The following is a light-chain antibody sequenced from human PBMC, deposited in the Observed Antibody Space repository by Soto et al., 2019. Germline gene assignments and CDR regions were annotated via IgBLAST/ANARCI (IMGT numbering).Light chain of an antibody. CDR3: GAWDDSLDGVV. Sequence: QSVLTQPPSASGTPGQRVTISCSGSSSNIGSNTVNWYQQFPGTAPKLLICSNNQRPSGVPDRFSGSKSGTSASLAISGLQSEDEADYFCGAWDDSLDGVVFGGGTKVTVL. CDR1: SSNIGSNT. V-gene: IGLV1-44*01. CDR2: SNN. J-gene: IGLJ2*01.